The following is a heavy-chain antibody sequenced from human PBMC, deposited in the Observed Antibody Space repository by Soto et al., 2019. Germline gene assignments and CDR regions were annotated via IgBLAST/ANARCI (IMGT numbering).Heavy chain of an antibody. V-gene: IGHV4-4*02. CDR3: ATIDYDILTGYPNDY. CDR2: VHHVGST. J-gene: IGHJ4*02. Sequence: SETLSLTCAVSGGSINSVNWWSWVRQSPGKGLEWIGEVHHVGSTNYNPSLKSRVTISVDTSKNQFSLKLSSVTAADTAVYYCATIDYDILTGYPNDYWGQGTLVTVSS. D-gene: IGHD3-9*01. CDR1: GGSINSVNW.